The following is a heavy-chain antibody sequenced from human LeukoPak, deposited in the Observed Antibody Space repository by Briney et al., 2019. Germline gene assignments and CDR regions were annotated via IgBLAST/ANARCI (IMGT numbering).Heavy chain of an antibody. CDR3: ARVDCGGYCSSTY. D-gene: IGHD2-2*01. V-gene: IGHV3-7*01. Sequence: GGSLRLSCAASGFTFSSYWMSWVRQAPGKGLEWVANIKQDGSEKYYVDSVKGRFTISRDNAKNSLYLQMNSLRAEDTAVYYCARVDCGGYCSSTYWGQGTLVTASS. CDR2: IKQDGSEK. CDR1: GFTFSSYW. J-gene: IGHJ4*02.